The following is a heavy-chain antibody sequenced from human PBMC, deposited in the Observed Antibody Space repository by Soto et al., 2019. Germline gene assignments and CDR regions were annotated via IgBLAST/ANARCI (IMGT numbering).Heavy chain of an antibody. CDR1: GGSISSYY. Sequence: QVQLQESGPGLVKPSETLSLTCTVSGGSISSYYWSWIRQPPGKGLEWIGYIYYTGSTNYNPSLRSRVTISVDTSKNQFSLKLNSVTAADTAVYYCAREKGEYSGYGHFDYWGLGTLVTVSS. V-gene: IGHV4-59*01. CDR2: IYYTGST. D-gene: IGHD5-12*01. CDR3: AREKGEYSGYGHFDY. J-gene: IGHJ4*02.